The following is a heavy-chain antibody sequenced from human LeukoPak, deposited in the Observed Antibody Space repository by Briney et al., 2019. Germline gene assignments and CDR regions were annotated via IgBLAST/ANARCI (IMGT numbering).Heavy chain of an antibody. CDR1: GGTFSSYA. V-gene: IGHV1-69*04. D-gene: IGHD2-15*01. CDR3: ARAARYCSGGSCYSWFDP. Sequence: SVKVSCKASGGTFSSYAISWVRQAPGQGLEWMGRIIPILGIANYAQKFQGRVTITADKSTSTAYMGLSSLRSEDTAVYYCARAARYCSGGSCYSWFDPWGQGTLVTVSS. J-gene: IGHJ5*02. CDR2: IIPILGIA.